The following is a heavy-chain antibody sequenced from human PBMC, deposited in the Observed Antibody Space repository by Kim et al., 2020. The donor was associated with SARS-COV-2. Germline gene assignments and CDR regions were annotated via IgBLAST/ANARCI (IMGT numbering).Heavy chain of an antibody. D-gene: IGHD6-13*01. J-gene: IGHJ5*02. CDR2: ISGSGGST. CDR3: AKDPRGYSSTSWFDP. CDR1: GFTFSSYA. Sequence: GGSLRLSCAASGFTFSSYAMSWVRQAPGKGLEWVSAISGSGGSTYYADSVKGRFTISRDNSKNTLYLQMNSLRAEDTAVYYCAKDPRGYSSTSWFDPWGQGTLVTVSS. V-gene: IGHV3-23*01.